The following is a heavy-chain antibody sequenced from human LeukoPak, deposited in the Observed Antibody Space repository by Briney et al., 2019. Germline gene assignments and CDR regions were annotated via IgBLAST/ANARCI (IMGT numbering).Heavy chain of an antibody. D-gene: IGHD6-6*01. J-gene: IGHJ1*01. CDR3: ARGSLGYLVPFQH. CDR2: IYYSGST. V-gene: IGHV4-59*12. Sequence: SETLSLTCTVSGGSISSYYWSWIRQPPGKGLEWIGYIYYSGSTNYNPSLKSRVTMSVDTSKNQFSLKLSSVTAADTAVYYCARGSLGYLVPFQHWGQGTLVTVSS. CDR1: GGSISSYY.